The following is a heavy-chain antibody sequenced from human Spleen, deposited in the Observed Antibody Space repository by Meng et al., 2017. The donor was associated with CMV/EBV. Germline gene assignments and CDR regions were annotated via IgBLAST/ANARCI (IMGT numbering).Heavy chain of an antibody. D-gene: IGHD3-16*01. CDR2: IKQGSGSEK. V-gene: IGHV3-7*01. J-gene: IGHJ4*02. CDR3: ARVGGPTVPHDY. CDR1: GFTFSSYW. Sequence: LSLTCATSGFTFSSYWMTWIRQAPGKGLEWVANIKQGSGSEKYYLDSVKGRFTISRDNAKNSVYLQMNSLRAEDTAVYYCARVGGPTVPHDYWGQGTLVTVSS.